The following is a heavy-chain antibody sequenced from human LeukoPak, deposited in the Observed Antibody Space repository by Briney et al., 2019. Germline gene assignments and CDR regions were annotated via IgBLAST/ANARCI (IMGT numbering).Heavy chain of an antibody. D-gene: IGHD3-3*01. J-gene: IGHJ4*02. CDR3: ARERYDFWSGYFREIDY. Sequence: SETLSLTCAVYGGSFSGYYWSWIRQPPGKGLEWIGEINHSGSTNYNPSLKSRVTISVDTSKNRFSLKLSSVTAADTAVYYCARERYDFWSGYFREIDYWGQGTLVTVSS. CDR1: GGSFSGYY. CDR2: INHSGST. V-gene: IGHV4-34*01.